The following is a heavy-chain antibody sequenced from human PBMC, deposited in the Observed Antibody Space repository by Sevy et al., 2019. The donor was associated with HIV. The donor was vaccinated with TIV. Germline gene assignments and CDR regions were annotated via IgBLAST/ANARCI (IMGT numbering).Heavy chain of an antibody. CDR1: GYTFTNYG. D-gene: IGHD3-22*01. Sequence: ASVKVSCKASGYTFTNYGISWVRQAPGQGLEWMGWINGYNGKTNYAQKLQGRVTMTTDTSTSTAYMELRSLRSDDTAVYYCARDNYDSSGYYSVCGDYWGQGTLVTVSS. CDR3: ARDNYDSSGYYSVCGDY. CDR2: INGYNGKT. V-gene: IGHV1-18*04. J-gene: IGHJ4*02.